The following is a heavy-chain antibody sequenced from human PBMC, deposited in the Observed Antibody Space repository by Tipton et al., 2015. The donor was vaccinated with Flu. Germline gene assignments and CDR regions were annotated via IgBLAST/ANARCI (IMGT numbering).Heavy chain of an antibody. J-gene: IGHJ3*01. CDR3: ATDV. V-gene: IGHV3-23*01. Sequence: SLRLSCATSGFTFSSYPMSWARQAPGKGLEWVSAISGNSVSIFYGDSVKGRFTISRDNSKNTLYLQMDSLRAEDTAIYYCATDVWGPGTVVTVSS. CDR2: ISGNSVSI. CDR1: GFTFSSYP.